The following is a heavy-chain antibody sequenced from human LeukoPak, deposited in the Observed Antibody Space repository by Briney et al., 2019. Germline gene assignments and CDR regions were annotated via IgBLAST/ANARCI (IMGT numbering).Heavy chain of an antibody. D-gene: IGHD1-1*01. CDR1: GYTFSSYG. V-gene: IGHV1-18*01. CDR3: ARDVAVAGYNWNDRAY. J-gene: IGHJ4*02. Sequence: GASVKVSCKASGYTFSSYGISWVRQAPGQGLEWMGWISAYNGNTNYAQKLQGRVTMTTDTSTSTAYMELRSLGSDDTAVYYCARDVAVAGYNWNDRAYWGQGTLVTVSS. CDR2: ISAYNGNT.